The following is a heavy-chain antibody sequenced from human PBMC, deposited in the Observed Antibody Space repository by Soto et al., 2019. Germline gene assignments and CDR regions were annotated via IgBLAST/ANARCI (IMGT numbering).Heavy chain of an antibody. V-gene: IGHV4-59*01. CDR1: GGSISSYY. D-gene: IGHD5-18*01. Sequence: SETLSLTCSVSGGSISSYYWSWIRQPPGKGLEWIGYIYYSGSTNYNPSLKSRVTISVDTSKNQFSLKLSSVTAADTAVYYCARDDTAMVTPWGQGTLVIVSS. J-gene: IGHJ5*02. CDR3: ARDDTAMVTP. CDR2: IYYSGST.